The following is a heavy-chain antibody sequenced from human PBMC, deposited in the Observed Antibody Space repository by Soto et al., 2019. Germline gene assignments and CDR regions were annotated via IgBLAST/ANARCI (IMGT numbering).Heavy chain of an antibody. CDR1: GFTFDDYA. V-gene: IGHV3-9*01. J-gene: IGHJ4*02. CDR3: AKGHSGQLELVPFDY. Sequence: GGSLRLSCAASGFTFDDYAMHWVRQAPGKGLEWVSGISWNSGSIGYADSVKGRFTISRDNAKNSLYLQMNSLRAEDTALYYCAKGHSGQLELVPFDYWGQGTLVTVSS. CDR2: ISWNSGSI. D-gene: IGHD1-7*01.